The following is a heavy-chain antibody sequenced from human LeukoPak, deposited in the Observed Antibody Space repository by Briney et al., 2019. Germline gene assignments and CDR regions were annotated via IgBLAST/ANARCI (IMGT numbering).Heavy chain of an antibody. CDR3: ARVYTMVRGVIRYYYYYYMDV. D-gene: IGHD3-10*01. Sequence: GASVKVSCKASGYTFTGYYMHWVRQAPGQGLEWMGWINPNSGGTNYAQKLQGRVTMTTDTSTSTAYMELRSLRSDDTAVYYCARVYTMVRGVIRYYYYYYMDVWGKGTTVTVSS. CDR2: INPNSGGT. J-gene: IGHJ6*03. V-gene: IGHV1-2*02. CDR1: GYTFTGYY.